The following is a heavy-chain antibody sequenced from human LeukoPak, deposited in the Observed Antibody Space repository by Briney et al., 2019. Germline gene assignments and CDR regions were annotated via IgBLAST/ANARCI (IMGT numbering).Heavy chain of an antibody. V-gene: IGHV3-30-3*01. CDR2: ISLDGSTE. J-gene: IGHJ5*02. CDR1: GFSLSNFQ. Sequence: GRSLRLSCVASGFSLSNFQMYWVRQAPGKGLEWVSIISLDGSTEFYADSVKGRFTISRDTASNTMHLEMNNLRIEDTAVYYCMRDYMGWFDHWGQGSLVTVSS. CDR3: MRDYMGWFDH.